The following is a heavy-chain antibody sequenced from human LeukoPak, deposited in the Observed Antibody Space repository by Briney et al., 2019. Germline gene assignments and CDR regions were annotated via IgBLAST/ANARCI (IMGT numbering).Heavy chain of an antibody. Sequence: GGSLRLSCAASGFTFSSYGMHWVRQAPGKGLEWVAFIRYDGSNKYYADSVKGRFTISRDNSKNTLYLQMNSLRAEDTAVYYCAKDRLWFGEFRFAYDYWGQGTLVTVSS. J-gene: IGHJ4*02. CDR2: IRYDGSNK. V-gene: IGHV3-30*02. CDR1: GFTFSSYG. CDR3: AKDRLWFGEFRFAYDY. D-gene: IGHD3-10*01.